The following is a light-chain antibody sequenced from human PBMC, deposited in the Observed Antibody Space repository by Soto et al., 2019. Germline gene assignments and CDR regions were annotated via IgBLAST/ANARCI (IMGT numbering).Light chain of an antibody. CDR1: GDNIGSYDI. J-gene: IGLJ3*02. CDR3: CSYADRSTWV. Sequence: QSALTQPASLSGSPGQSITLSCTGTGDNIGSYDIVSWYQHLPGEAPKLIIYEGTKRPSGISNRFSGSKAGYTASLSISGLQADDAADYFCCSYADRSTWVFGGWTKLTVL. V-gene: IGLV2-23*01. CDR2: EGT.